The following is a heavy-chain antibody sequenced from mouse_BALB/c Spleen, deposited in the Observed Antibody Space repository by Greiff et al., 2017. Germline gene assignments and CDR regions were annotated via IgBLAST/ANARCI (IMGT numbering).Heavy chain of an antibody. CDR2: ISSGGSYT. CDR3: ARDDGYYPFAY. V-gene: IGHV5-9-4*01. J-gene: IGHJ3*01. D-gene: IGHD2-3*01. CDR1: GFTFSSYA. Sequence: EVHLVESGGGLVKPGGSLKLSCAASGFTFSSYAMSWVRQSPEKRLEWVAEISSGGSYTYYPDTVTGRFTISRDNAKNTLYLEMSSLRSEDTAMYYCARDDGYYPFAYWGQGTLVTVSA.